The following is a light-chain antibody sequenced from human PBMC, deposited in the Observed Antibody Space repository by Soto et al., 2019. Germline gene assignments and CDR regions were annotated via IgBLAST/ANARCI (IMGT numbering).Light chain of an antibody. J-gene: IGKJ1*01. Sequence: IQMTQSPSSLSASVRDRVTITCRASQDIGNDLGWYQQKPGKAPNLLIYGASSLRNGVPSRFSGSGSGTHFTLTINRLQSEDSATYFCLQDNSYPWTFGQGTKVDIK. CDR3: LQDNSYPWT. CDR2: GAS. CDR1: QDIGND. V-gene: IGKV1-6*01.